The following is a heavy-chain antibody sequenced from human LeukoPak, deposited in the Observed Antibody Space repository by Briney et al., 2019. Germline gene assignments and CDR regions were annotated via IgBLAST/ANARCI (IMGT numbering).Heavy chain of an antibody. Sequence: ASVKVSCKASGYTFTSYGISWVRQAPGQGLEWMGWISAYNGNTNYAQKLQGRVTITTDTSTSTAYMELRSLRSDDTAVYYCARVPTYSGSYDAYFDYWGQGTLVTVSS. V-gene: IGHV1-18*01. CDR1: GYTFTSYG. CDR3: ARVPTYSGSYDAYFDY. CDR2: ISAYNGNT. J-gene: IGHJ4*02. D-gene: IGHD1-26*01.